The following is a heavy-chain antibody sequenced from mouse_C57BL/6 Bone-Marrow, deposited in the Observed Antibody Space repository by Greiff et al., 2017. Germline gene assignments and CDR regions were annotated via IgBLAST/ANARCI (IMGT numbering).Heavy chain of an antibody. V-gene: IGHV2-9-1*01. CDR2: IWTGGGP. J-gene: IGHJ2*01. Sequence: VQLKESGPGLVAPSQSLSITCTVSGFSLTSYAISWVRQPPGKGLEWLGVIWTGGGPNYTSAIKSSMSISKDNSKSQVFLKMHSLQTDDTASYSCATLTTEVPFDYWGQGTTLTVSA. D-gene: IGHD1-1*01. CDR1: GFSLTSYA. CDR3: ATLTTEVPFDY.